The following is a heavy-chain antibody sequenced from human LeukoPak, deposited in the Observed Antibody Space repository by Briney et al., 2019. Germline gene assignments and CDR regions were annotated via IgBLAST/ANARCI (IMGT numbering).Heavy chain of an antibody. D-gene: IGHD3-3*01. V-gene: IGHV3-73*01. J-gene: IGHJ4*02. CDR3: ARDRDFWSGPPGLTN. Sequence: GGSLRLSCAASGFTFSDSAIHWVRQASGKGLEWVGRIRSKANSYATAYAASVKGRFTISRDNSKNTLYLQMNSLRAEDTAVYYCARDRDFWSGPPGLTNWGQGTLVTVSS. CDR2: IRSKANSYAT. CDR1: GFTFSDSA.